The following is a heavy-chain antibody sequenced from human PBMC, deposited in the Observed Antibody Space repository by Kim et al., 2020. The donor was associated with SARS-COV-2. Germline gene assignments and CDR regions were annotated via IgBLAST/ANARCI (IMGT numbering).Heavy chain of an antibody. J-gene: IGHJ4*02. V-gene: IGHV1-69*13. CDR3: AREAGYCGDDRYSYRYFDY. Sequence: SVKVSCKASGGTFNSYAINWVRQAPGQGLEWMGGIIPIFGTAKYAQKFQGRVTITADESTSIVYMELTSLRSEDTAVYYCAREAGYCGDDRYSYRYFDYWGQGTLVTVSS. CDR2: IIPIFGTA. CDR1: GGTFNSYA. D-gene: IGHD2-21*02.